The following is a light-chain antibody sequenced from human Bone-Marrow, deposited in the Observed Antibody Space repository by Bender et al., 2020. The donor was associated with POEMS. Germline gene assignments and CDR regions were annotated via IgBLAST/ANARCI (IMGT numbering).Light chain of an antibody. V-gene: IGLV2-23*01. CDR1: SSDVGAYNL. CDR3: SSSAGSGTLL. Sequence: QSALTQPASVSGSPGQSITISCTGASSDVGAYNLVSCYQQHPGGAPKLMIYEDTKRPSGVSDRFSGSKSGNTASLTISCLQTEDEADYYCSSSAGSGTLLFGGGTKLTVL. J-gene: IGLJ2*01. CDR2: EDT.